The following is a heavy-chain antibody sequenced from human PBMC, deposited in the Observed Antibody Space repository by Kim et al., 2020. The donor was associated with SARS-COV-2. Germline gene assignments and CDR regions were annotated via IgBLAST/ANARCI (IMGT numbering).Heavy chain of an antibody. Sequence: GGSLRLSCAASRFTFRNYWMSWVRQAPGKVLELVANLKHDGREKYYVDSVKGRFTISRDNANNSLYLQMNSLRAEDTAMYYCARVSSAFGDYGMDVWGQGTTVTVSS. CDR2: LKHDGREK. D-gene: IGHD3-10*01. CDR3: ARVSSAFGDYGMDV. CDR1: RFTFRNYW. J-gene: IGHJ6*02. V-gene: IGHV3-7*01.